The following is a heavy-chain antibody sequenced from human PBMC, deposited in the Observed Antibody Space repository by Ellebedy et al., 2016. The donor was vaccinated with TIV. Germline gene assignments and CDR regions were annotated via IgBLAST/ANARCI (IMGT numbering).Heavy chain of an antibody. CDR1: GFTFSSYA. J-gene: IGHJ4*02. CDR3: AKGRGGGSESSTPRYYFDS. D-gene: IGHD2-2*01. Sequence: PGGSLRPSCAASGFTFSSYAMSWVRQAPGKGLEWVSTISNTGTRTYYANSVEGRFIISRDNSKRKLYLQMNSLRAEDTAVYYCAKGRGGGSESSTPRYYFDSWGLGTLVTVSS. CDR2: ISNTGTRT. V-gene: IGHV3-23*01.